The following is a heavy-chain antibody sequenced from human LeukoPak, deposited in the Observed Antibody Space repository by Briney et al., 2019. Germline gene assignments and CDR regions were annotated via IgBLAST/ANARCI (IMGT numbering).Heavy chain of an antibody. CDR2: ISSGGST. V-gene: IGHV3-66*01. D-gene: IGHD3-10*01. CDR1: GFTVSSNY. J-gene: IGHJ4*02. Sequence: GGSLRLSCAASGFTVSSNYMTWVRQAPGKGLEWVSVISSGGSTYYADSVKGRFTISRGNSKNTLFLQMNSLRADDTAVYYCARDAKDGGSYSNYFDYWGQGTLVTVAS. CDR3: ARDAKDGGSYSNYFDY.